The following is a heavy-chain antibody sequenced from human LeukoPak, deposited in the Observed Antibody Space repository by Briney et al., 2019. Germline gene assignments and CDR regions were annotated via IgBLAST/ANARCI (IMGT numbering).Heavy chain of an antibody. D-gene: IGHD3-3*01. J-gene: IGHJ4*02. CDR1: GYTFTSYA. CDR3: ARASTLGFSGYDTLDY. CDR2: IIPIFGTA. V-gene: IGHV1-69*13. Sequence: SVKVSCKASGYTFTSYAISWVRQAPGQGLEWMGGIIPIFGTANYTQKFQGRVTITADESTSTAYMELSSLRSEDTAVYYCARASTLGFSGYDTLDYWGQGTLVTVSS.